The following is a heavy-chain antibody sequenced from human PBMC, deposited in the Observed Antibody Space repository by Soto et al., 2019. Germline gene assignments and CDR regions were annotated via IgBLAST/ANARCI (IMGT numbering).Heavy chain of an antibody. D-gene: IGHD3-10*01. V-gene: IGHV1-69*02. CDR2: IIPILGIA. CDR3: ARVPANYGSGRGDYFDY. Sequence: QVQLVQSGAEVKKPGSSVKVSCKASGGTFSSYTISWVRQAPGQGLEWMGRIIPILGIANYAQKFQGRVTITAXXSXSXXYMELSSLRSEDTAVYYCARVPANYGSGRGDYFDYWGQGTLVTVSS. CDR1: GGTFSSYT. J-gene: IGHJ4*02.